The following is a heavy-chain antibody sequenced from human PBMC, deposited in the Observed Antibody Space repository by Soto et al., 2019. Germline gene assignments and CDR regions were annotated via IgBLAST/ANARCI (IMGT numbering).Heavy chain of an antibody. CDR1: GFTFSSYW. CDR2: INPDGSTT. Sequence: EVQLVESRGGLVQPGGSLRLSCAASGFTFSSYWMHWVRQAPGEGLMWVSRINPDGSTTSYADSVKGRFTISRDNAKNTLYLQMNSLRVEDTAVYYCARVPTTVTTPGMDVWGQGTTVTVSS. CDR3: ARVPTTVTTPGMDV. D-gene: IGHD4-4*01. V-gene: IGHV3-74*01. J-gene: IGHJ6*02.